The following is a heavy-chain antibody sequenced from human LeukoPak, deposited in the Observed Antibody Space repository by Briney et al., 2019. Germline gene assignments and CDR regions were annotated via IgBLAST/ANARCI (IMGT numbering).Heavy chain of an antibody. D-gene: IGHD1-26*01. CDR2: IWYDGSNK. V-gene: IGHV3-33*01. CDR3: ARGRRIVGAISALDY. J-gene: IGHJ4*02. Sequence: GGSLRLSCTTSGFTFSSYGMHWVRQAPGKGLEWVAVIWYDGSNKYYADSVKGRFTISRDNSKNTLYLQMNSLRAEDTAVYYCARGRRIVGAISALDYWGQGTLVTVSS. CDR1: GFTFSSYG.